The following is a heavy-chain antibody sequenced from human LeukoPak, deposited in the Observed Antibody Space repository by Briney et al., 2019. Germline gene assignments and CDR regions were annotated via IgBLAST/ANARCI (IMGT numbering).Heavy chain of an antibody. V-gene: IGHV4-59*01. J-gene: IGHJ6*02. CDR1: GGSISSYY. CDR2: IYYSGST. CDR3: AISTGCSSGWPYYYYGMDV. Sequence: SETLSLTCTVSGGSISSYYWSWIRQPPGKGLEWIGYIYYSGSTNYNPSLKSRVTISVDTSKNQFSLKLSSVTAADTAVYYCAISTGCSSGWPYYYYGMDVWGQGTMVTVSS. D-gene: IGHD6-19*01.